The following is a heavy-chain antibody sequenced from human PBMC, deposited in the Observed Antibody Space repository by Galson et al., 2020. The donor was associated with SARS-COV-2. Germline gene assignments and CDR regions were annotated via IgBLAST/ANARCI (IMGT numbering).Heavy chain of an antibody. CDR3: ARAPVITFGGVIAMGYYYGMDV. J-gene: IGHJ6*02. Sequence: TGGSLRLSCAASGFTFSSYAMHWVRQAPGKGLEWVAVISYDGSNKYYADSVKGRFTISRDNSKNTLYLQMNSLRAEDTAVYYCARAPVITFGGVIAMGYYYGMDVWGQGTTVTVSS. CDR1: GFTFSSYA. V-gene: IGHV3-30-3*01. CDR2: ISYDGSNK. D-gene: IGHD3-16*02.